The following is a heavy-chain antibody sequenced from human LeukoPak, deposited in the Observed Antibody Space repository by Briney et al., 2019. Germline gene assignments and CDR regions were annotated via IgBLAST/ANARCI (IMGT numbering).Heavy chain of an antibody. J-gene: IGHJ6*03. D-gene: IGHD2-21*02. Sequence: GTSLRLSCAASGFTFSRLGMQWVRQAPDKGLEWVAVIHNDGTQGQYGDSVKGRFTISKDNSQSTLYLQMNNLRDDDTAVYYCAKEGDEFRGYLDVWGKGTTVTVSS. V-gene: IGHV3-33*06. CDR2: IHNDGTQG. CDR1: GFTFSRLG. CDR3: AKEGDEFRGYLDV.